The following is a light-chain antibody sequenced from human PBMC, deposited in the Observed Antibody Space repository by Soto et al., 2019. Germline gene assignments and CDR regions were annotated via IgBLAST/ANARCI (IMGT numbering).Light chain of an antibody. J-gene: IGLJ1*01. Sequence: QSALTQPPSVSGSPGQSVTISCTGTSSDFGSYNRVSWYQRPPGTGPKLMIYEVSNRPSGVPDRFSGSKSGNTASLTISGLQAEDEAEYYCSSYGGSNILLYVFGTGTKVTVL. V-gene: IGLV2-18*02. CDR3: SSYGGSNILLYV. CDR1: SSDFGSYNR. CDR2: EVS.